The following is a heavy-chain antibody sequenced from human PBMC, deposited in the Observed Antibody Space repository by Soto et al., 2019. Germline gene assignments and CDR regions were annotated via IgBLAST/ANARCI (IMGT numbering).Heavy chain of an antibody. CDR1: GGTFSSYV. Sequence: ASVKVSCKASGGTFSSYVISWVRQAPGQGLEWMGGIIPIFGTANYAQKFQGRVRITADKSTSTAYMELSSLRSEDTAVYYCAPSISDFSSRSLGPNTYYTGMDVCGQGSTVT. CDR3: APSISDFSSRSLGPNTYYTGMDV. D-gene: IGHD3-3*01. V-gene: IGHV1-69*06. J-gene: IGHJ6*02. CDR2: IIPIFGTA.